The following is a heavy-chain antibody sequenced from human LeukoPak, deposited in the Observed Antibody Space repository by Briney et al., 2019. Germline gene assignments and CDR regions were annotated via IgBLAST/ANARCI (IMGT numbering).Heavy chain of an antibody. CDR2: INPNSGGT. CDR3: ARGNRWELLRYFDY. V-gene: IGHV1-2*02. D-gene: IGHD1-26*01. J-gene: IGHJ4*02. Sequence: GASVKVSCKASGYTFTTYNINWVRQAPGQGLEWMGWINPNSGGTNYAQKFQGRVTMTRDTSISTAYMELSRLRSDDTTVYYCARGNRWELLRYFDYWGQGTLVTVSS. CDR1: GYTFTTYN.